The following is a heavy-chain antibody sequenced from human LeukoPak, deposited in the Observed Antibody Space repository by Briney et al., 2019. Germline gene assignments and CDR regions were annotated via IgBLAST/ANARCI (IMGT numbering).Heavy chain of an antibody. J-gene: IGHJ4*02. Sequence: ASVKVSCKVSGYTLTELSMHWVRQAPGKGLEWMGGFDPEDGETIYAQKFQGRVTMTEDTSTDTAYMELSSLRSEDTAVYYCATGPLFHYGSGSGFRDYWGQGTLVTVSS. V-gene: IGHV1-24*01. CDR3: ATGPLFHYGSGSGFRDY. CDR1: GYTLTELS. CDR2: FDPEDGET. D-gene: IGHD3-10*01.